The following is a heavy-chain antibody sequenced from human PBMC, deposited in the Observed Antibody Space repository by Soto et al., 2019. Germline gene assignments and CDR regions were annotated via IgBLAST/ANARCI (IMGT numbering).Heavy chain of an antibody. V-gene: IGHV3-23*01. CDR3: AKVAVSGWYYFDY. Sequence: PGGSLRLSCAASGFTFSSYAMSWVRQAPGKGLEWVSTISGSGGSTYYADSLKGRFTISRDNSKNTLFLQMSSQRAEDTAVYYCAKVAVSGWYYFDYWGPGTLVTVSS. CDR2: ISGSGGST. D-gene: IGHD6-19*01. J-gene: IGHJ4*02. CDR1: GFTFSSYA.